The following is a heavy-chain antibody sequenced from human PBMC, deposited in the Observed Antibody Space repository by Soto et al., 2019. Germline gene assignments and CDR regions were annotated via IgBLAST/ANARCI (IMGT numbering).Heavy chain of an antibody. CDR3: ARSVGSSWPNWFDP. D-gene: IGHD6-13*01. CDR1: GGSISSSSYY. J-gene: IGHJ5*02. CDR2: IYYSGST. Sequence: SETLSLTCTVSGGSISSSSYYWGWIRQPPGRGLEWIGSIYYSGSTYYNPSLKSRVTISVDTSKNQFSLKLSSVTAADTAVYYCARSVGSSWPNWFDPWGQGTLVTVSS. V-gene: IGHV4-39*01.